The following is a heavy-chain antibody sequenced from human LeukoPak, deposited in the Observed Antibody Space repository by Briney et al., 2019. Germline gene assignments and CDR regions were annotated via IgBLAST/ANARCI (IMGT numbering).Heavy chain of an antibody. Sequence: PSETLSLTCTVSGDSISSSSNYYWGWIRQPPGKGLEWIGSISYGGNIYYNPSLKSRVIISVDTSKNQFSLKLSSVTAADTAVYYCARAILSGYPDSWGQGTLVIVFS. D-gene: IGHD3-3*01. CDR2: ISYGGNI. J-gene: IGHJ4*02. CDR3: ARAILSGYPDS. V-gene: IGHV4-39*07. CDR1: GDSISSSSNYY.